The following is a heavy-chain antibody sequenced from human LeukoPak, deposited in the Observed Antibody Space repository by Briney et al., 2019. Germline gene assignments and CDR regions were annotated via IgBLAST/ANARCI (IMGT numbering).Heavy chain of an antibody. CDR1: GVSLSGFY. V-gene: IGHV4-34*01. CDR3: ARGPNYQSLYNTYYFMNL. Sequence: SETLSLTCGVYGVSLSGFYWTWIRQPPGKGLEWIGEVNHIGSANYNPSLKSRVTISVDTSNNQFSLRLSSVTAADTAVYYCARGPNYQSLYNTYYFMNLWGTGTTVIVSS. D-gene: IGHD4/OR15-4a*01. CDR2: VNHIGSA. J-gene: IGHJ6*03.